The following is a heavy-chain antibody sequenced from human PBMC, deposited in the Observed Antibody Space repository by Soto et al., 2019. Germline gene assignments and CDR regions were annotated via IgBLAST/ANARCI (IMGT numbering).Heavy chain of an antibody. Sequence: QVQLVESGGGVVQPGRSLRLSCAASGFTFSSYGMHWVRQAPGKGLEWVAVISYDGSNKYYADSVKGRFTISRDNSKNTLYLQMNSLRAEDTAVYYCAKDYGVVVVVAAIGYFDYWGQGTLVTVSS. V-gene: IGHV3-30*18. D-gene: IGHD2-15*01. J-gene: IGHJ4*02. CDR3: AKDYGVVVVVAAIGYFDY. CDR1: GFTFSSYG. CDR2: ISYDGSNK.